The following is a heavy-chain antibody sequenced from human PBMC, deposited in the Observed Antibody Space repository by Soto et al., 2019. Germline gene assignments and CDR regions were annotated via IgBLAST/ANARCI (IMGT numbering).Heavy chain of an antibody. Sequence: SETLSLTCTVSGGSISSSSYYWGWIRQPPGKGLEWIGSIYYSGSTYYNPSLKSRVTISVDTSKSQFSLKLSSVTAADTAVYYCASFCSGGSCYVWEATYYYESSGPGYWGQGTLVTVSS. CDR3: ASFCSGGSCYVWEATYYYESSGPGY. CDR2: IYYSGST. CDR1: GGSISSSSYY. V-gene: IGHV4-39*01. D-gene: IGHD2-15*01. J-gene: IGHJ4*02.